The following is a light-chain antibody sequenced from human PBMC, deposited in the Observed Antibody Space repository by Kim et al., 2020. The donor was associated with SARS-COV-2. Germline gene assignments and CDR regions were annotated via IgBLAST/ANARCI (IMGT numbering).Light chain of an antibody. CDR2: EGS. J-gene: IGLJ1*01. Sequence: QSVLTQPASVSGSPGQSITVSCTGSSSDIGAYTSVCWYQQHPGRAPKLILYEGSKRPSGVSNRFSGSTSGNTASLSVSGLQPEDEAHYYCWSYSRSGTYVSGTGTKVTVL. CDR1: SSDIGAYTS. V-gene: IGLV2-23*01. CDR3: WSYSRSGTYV.